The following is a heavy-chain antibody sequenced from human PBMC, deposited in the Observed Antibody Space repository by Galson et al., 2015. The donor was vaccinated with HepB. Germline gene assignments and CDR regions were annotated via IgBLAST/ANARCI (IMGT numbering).Heavy chain of an antibody. CDR1: GFTFSNYD. CDR3: VKGWLDY. J-gene: IGHJ4*02. CDR2: ISGNGVQT. D-gene: IGHD2-15*01. Sequence: SLRLSCAASGFTFSNYDMGWVRHAPGKGLEWVSGISGNGVQTYYSDSVKGRFSISRDNSKDTLYLQMNSLRAADTAVYYCVKGWLDYWGQGTLVTVSS. V-gene: IGHV3-23*01.